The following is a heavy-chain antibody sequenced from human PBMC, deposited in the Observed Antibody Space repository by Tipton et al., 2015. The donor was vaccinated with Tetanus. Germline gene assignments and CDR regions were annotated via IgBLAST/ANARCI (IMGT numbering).Heavy chain of an antibody. Sequence: SLRLSCSVSGFTFSSYSMNWVRQAPGKGLEWLSYITSRSSTIYYAASVKGRFTISRDNSKNTLYLQMNSLRAEDTAVYYCAREADCSGGSCFSGDFDNWGQGTQVTVSS. CDR3: AREADCSGGSCFSGDFDN. V-gene: IGHV3-48*01. CDR2: ITSRSSTI. D-gene: IGHD2-15*01. CDR1: GFTFSSYS. J-gene: IGHJ4*02.